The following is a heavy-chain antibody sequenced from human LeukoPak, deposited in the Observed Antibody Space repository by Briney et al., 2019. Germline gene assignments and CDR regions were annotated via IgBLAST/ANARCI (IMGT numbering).Heavy chain of an antibody. J-gene: IGHJ4*02. D-gene: IGHD2-2*01. CDR2: IYSGGST. V-gene: IGHV3-53*01. Sequence: GGSLRLSCAASGFTVSSNYMSWVRQAPGKGLEWVSVIYSGGSTYYADSVKGRFTISRDNSKNTLYLQMNSLRAEDTAVYYCAKDLPGSGSIVVVPAAIFDYWGQGTLVTVSS. CDR1: GFTVSSNY. CDR3: AKDLPGSGSIVVVPAAIFDY.